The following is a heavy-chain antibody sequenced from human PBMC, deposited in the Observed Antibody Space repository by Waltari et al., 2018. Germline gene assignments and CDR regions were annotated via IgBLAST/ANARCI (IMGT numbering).Heavy chain of an antibody. D-gene: IGHD3-16*01. J-gene: IGHJ3*02. CDR1: GFTLSRTC. V-gene: IGHV3-74*01. Sequence: QLEESGGGLVQTGESLRLPCEDLGFTLSRTCMPWVRQGRGKGLEWVARINDDGTSTNYADSVRGRFTISRDNAKNTLYLEMNSLRGEDSGVYYCTRAPWGELVIASDIWGQGTVVSVSS. CDR3: TRAPWGELVIASDI. CDR2: INDDGTST.